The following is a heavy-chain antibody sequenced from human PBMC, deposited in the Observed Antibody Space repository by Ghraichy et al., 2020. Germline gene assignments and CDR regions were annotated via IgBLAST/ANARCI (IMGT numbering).Heavy chain of an antibody. Sequence: GGSLRLSCAASGFTFSSYWMSWVRQAPGKGLEWVANIKQDGSEKYYVDSVKGRFTISRDNAKNSLYLQMNSLRAEDTAVYYCARNAKPSKDSSGYYYFDYWGQGTLVTVSS. D-gene: IGHD3-22*01. CDR2: IKQDGSEK. CDR3: ARNAKPSKDSSGYYYFDY. J-gene: IGHJ4*02. V-gene: IGHV3-7*01. CDR1: GFTFSSYW.